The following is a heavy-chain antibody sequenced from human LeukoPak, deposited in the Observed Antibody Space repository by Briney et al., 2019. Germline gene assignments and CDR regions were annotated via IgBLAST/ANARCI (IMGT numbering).Heavy chain of an antibody. D-gene: IGHD1-26*01. V-gene: IGHV5-51*07. CDR2: IYPGDSDT. J-gene: IGHJ3*02. Sequence: GASLKISCKGSGYSFSIYWIGWVHPMPGKGLEWIGIIYPGDSDTRYSPSFQGQVTISADKSMSTAYLQWSSLKASDTAMYYCARRRGRYSGDAFDIWGQGTMVTVSS. CDR1: GYSFSIYW. CDR3: ARRRGRYSGDAFDI.